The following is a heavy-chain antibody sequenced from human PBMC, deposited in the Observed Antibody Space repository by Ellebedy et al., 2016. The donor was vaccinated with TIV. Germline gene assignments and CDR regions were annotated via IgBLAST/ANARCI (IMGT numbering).Heavy chain of an antibody. CDR2: INPDDGST. D-gene: IGHD3-10*01. V-gene: IGHV1-46*01. J-gene: IGHJ4*02. Sequence: AASVKVSCKASGYTFTNYYTHWVRQAPGQGLEWMGIINPDDGSTNYAQKFQGRVTMTKDTSTSTVYMEVSSLRSEDTGVYYCARDGTAGSTLYYWGQGTLVTVSS. CDR1: GYTFTNYY. CDR3: ARDGTAGSTLYY.